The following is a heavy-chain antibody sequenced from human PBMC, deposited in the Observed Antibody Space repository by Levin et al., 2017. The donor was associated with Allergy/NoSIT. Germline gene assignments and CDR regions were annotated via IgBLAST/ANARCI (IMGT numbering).Heavy chain of an antibody. D-gene: IGHD6-25*01. CDR2: ISYDGSNK. Sequence: SCAASGFTFSSYAMHWVRQAPGKGLEWVAVISYDGSNKYYADSVKGRLTISRDNSKNTLYLQMNSLRAEDTAVYYCARAYSIGNYFDYWGQGTLVTVSS. CDR1: GFTFSSYA. V-gene: IGHV3-30-3*01. J-gene: IGHJ4*02. CDR3: ARAYSIGNYFDY.